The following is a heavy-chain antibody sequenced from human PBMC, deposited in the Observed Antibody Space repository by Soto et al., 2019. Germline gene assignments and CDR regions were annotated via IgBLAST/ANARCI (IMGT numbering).Heavy chain of an antibody. J-gene: IGHJ3*02. V-gene: IGHV3-7*01. Sequence: GSLRLSCAASGFTFSRYWMSWVRQAPGKGLEWVANIKQDGSEKYYVDSVKGRFTISRDNAKNSLYLQMNSLRAEDTAVYYCARGRGIITIFGVVDNEGDAFDIWAKGQWSPSPQ. CDR2: IKQDGSEK. D-gene: IGHD3-3*01. CDR3: ARGRGIITIFGVVDNEGDAFDI. CDR1: GFTFSRYW.